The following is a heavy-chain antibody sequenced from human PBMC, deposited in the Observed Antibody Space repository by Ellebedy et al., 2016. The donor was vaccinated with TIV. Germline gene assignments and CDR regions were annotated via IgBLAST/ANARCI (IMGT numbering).Heavy chain of an antibody. Sequence: GGSLRLSXAASGFTFNSYAMSWVRQAPGKGLEWLSVISDSGGNTNHADSVKGRFTISRDNSKNTLFLQMNSLRAEDTAVYYCAKVVKGSLDPWGQGTLVTVSS. CDR2: ISDSGGNT. V-gene: IGHV3-23*01. CDR1: GFTFNSYA. CDR3: AKVVKGSLDP. J-gene: IGHJ5*02. D-gene: IGHD2-15*01.